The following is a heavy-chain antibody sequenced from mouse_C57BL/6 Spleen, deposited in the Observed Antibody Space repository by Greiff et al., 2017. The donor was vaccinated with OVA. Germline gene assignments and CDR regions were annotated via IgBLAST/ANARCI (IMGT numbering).Heavy chain of an antibody. CDR2: IYPGDGDT. V-gene: IGHV1-80*01. CDR1: GYAFSSYW. Sequence: VKLQESGAELVKPGASVKISCKASGYAFSSYWMNWVKQRPGKGLEWIRQIYPGDGDTNYNGKFKGKATLTADKSSSTAYMQLSSLTSEDSAVYFCASLDGSSPAWFAYWGQGTLVTVSA. J-gene: IGHJ3*01. D-gene: IGHD1-1*01. CDR3: ASLDGSSPAWFAY.